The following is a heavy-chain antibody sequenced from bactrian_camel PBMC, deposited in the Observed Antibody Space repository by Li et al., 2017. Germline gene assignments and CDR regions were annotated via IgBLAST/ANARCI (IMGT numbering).Heavy chain of an antibody. D-gene: IGHD1*01. V-gene: IGHV3S1*01. Sequence: HVQLVESGGGAVQAGGSLRLSCVASGYTGPGSNYCMAWFREAPGKRREGVATIDPGGNPNYVDSVKGRFTISRDNAKNTLYLQMNSLKTEDTAMFYCAKGLFSTADGLGHTVRGRGTQVTVS. J-gene: IGHJ4*01. CDR2: IDPGGNP. CDR1: GYTGPGSNYC.